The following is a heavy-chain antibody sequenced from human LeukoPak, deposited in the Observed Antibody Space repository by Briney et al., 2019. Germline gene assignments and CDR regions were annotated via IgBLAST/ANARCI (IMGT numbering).Heavy chain of an antibody. CDR2: INPDSGGT. CDR1: GYTFTNYY. D-gene: IGHD1-26*01. J-gene: IGHJ3*01. CDR3: AQGATTPRGAFGL. Sequence: ASVKVSCKASGYTFTNYYIHWIRQAPGQGLEWMGWINPDSGGTNSAQRFQGRVTMTRDTSIRTAYMELSGLSSDDTAVYYCAQGATTPRGAFGLWGQGTMITVSS. V-gene: IGHV1-2*02.